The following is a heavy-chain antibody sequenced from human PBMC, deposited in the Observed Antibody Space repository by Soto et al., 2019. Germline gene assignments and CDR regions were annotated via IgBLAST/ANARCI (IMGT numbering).Heavy chain of an antibody. Sequence: GSLSLSCAASGFTFGSYWMHWVRQAAGNGLVGVSRINSDGSSTSYADSVKGRFTISRDNAKNTLYLQMNSLRAEDTAVYYCAISLTVTTTPGAFDIWGQGTMVTVSS. D-gene: IGHD4-17*01. CDR3: AISLTVTTTPGAFDI. CDR1: GFTFGSYW. J-gene: IGHJ3*02. V-gene: IGHV3-74*01. CDR2: INSDGSST.